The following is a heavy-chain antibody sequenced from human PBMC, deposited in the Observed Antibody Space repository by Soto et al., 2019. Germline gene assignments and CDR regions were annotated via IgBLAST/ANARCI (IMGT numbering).Heavy chain of an antibody. J-gene: IGHJ4*02. D-gene: IGHD6-13*01. CDR1: GFSLSTSGMC. CDR3: ARMGGIAAAGGGPY. Sequence: SGPTLVNPTQTLTLTCTFSGFSLSTSGMCVSWIRQPPGKALEWLARIDWDDDKYYSTSLKTRLNISKDTSKDQVVLTMTNMEPVDTATYYWARMGGIAAAGGGPYWGQGTLVTVS. V-gene: IGHV2-70*11. CDR2: IDWDDDK.